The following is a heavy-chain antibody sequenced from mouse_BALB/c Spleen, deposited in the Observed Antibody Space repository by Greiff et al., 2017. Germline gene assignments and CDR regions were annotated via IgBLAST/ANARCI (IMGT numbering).Heavy chain of an antibody. J-gene: IGHJ1*01. V-gene: IGHV5-17*02. CDR3: ARSYYGSSPGDFDV. CDR2: ISSGSSTI. CDR1: GFTFSSFG. D-gene: IGHD1-1*01. Sequence: DVQLVESGGGLVQPGGSRKLSCAASGFTFSSFGMHWVRQAPEKGLEWVAYISSGSSTIYYADTVKGRFTISRDNPKNTLFLQMTSLRSEDTAMYYCARSYYGSSPGDFDVWGAGTTVTVSS.